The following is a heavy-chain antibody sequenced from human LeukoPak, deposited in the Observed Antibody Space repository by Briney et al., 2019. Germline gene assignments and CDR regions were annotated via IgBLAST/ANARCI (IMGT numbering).Heavy chain of an antibody. Sequence: PSETLSLTCTVSGGSISGYYWSWIRQPPGKGLEWIGEINHSGSTNYNPSLKSRVTISVDTSKNQFSLKLSSVTAADTAVYYCARDRYGDYAFDYWGQGTLVTVSS. CDR2: INHSGST. D-gene: IGHD4-17*01. V-gene: IGHV4-34*01. J-gene: IGHJ4*02. CDR3: ARDRYGDYAFDY. CDR1: GGSISGYY.